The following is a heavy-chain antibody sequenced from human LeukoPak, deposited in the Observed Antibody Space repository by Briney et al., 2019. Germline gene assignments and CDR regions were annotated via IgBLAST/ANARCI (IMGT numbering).Heavy chain of an antibody. D-gene: IGHD1-26*01. CDR2: INPNSGGS. Sequence: ASVKVSCKASGYTFTAYYMHWVRQAPGQGLEWMGRINPNSGGSNYAQKFQGRVTMTRDMSISTAYMELSRLRSDDTAVYYCARKGSGSYEGFDYWGQGTLVTVSS. V-gene: IGHV1-2*06. CDR1: GYTFTAYY. CDR3: ARKGSGSYEGFDY. J-gene: IGHJ4*02.